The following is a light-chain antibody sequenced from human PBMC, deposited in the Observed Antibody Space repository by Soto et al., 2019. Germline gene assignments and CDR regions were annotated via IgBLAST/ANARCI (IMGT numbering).Light chain of an antibody. V-gene: IGKV3-20*01. CDR1: QSVSSFY. Sequence: ETVLTQSPGTLSLSPGERATLSCRASQSVSSFYLAWYQQKPGQAPRLFIYGVSTRATGVPDRFSGSGSGTDFTLTISRLEPEDFAVYYCQQYGRSSWTFGQGTKVDIK. J-gene: IGKJ1*01. CDR3: QQYGRSSWT. CDR2: GVS.